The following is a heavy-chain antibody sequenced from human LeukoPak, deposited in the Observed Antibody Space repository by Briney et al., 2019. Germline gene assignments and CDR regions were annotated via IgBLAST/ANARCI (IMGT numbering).Heavy chain of an antibody. Sequence: GGSLRLSCAASGFTFSSYGMHWVRQAPGKGLEWVTEGRFTISRDNSKNTVYLQMNSLRPEDTAVFYCATGSAWAFDYWGRGTLVTVSS. CDR1: GFTFSSYG. CDR3: ATGSAWAFDY. D-gene: IGHD6-19*01. V-gene: IGHV3-30*03. J-gene: IGHJ4*02.